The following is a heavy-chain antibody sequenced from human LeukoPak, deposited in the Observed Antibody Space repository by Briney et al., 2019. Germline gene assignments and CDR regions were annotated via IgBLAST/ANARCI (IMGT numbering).Heavy chain of an antibody. V-gene: IGHV4-4*02. Sequence: SETLSLTCGVSGGSITNTNYWPWVRQPPGKGLEWIGEVNLQGSTNYNPSLMGRVAIAVDTSENHISLQLTSVTAADTAVYYCAREGGPYRPLDYSGQGTLVTVSS. CDR2: VNLQGST. CDR1: GGSITNTNY. J-gene: IGHJ4*02. CDR3: AREGGPYRPLDY.